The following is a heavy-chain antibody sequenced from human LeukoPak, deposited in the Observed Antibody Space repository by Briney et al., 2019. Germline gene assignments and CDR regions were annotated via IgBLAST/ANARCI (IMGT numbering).Heavy chain of an antibody. CDR1: GYTFTSYG. V-gene: IGHV1-18*01. CDR3: VKLGATVGYSPIDY. J-gene: IGHJ4*02. D-gene: IGHD1-26*01. Sequence: ASVTVSFQCTGYTFTSYGFRWVRQAPGQGLEWMGWISTYDGNTNYAQRVQDRLTMTTDSSTSTAYLSLRSLRSDETAVYYCVKLGATVGYSPIDYWGQGTLVTASS. CDR2: ISTYDGNT.